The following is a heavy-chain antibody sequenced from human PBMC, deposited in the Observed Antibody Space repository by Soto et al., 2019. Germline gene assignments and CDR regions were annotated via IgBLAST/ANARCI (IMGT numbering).Heavy chain of an antibody. V-gene: IGHV5-51*01. D-gene: IGHD1-1*01. Sequence: GESLKISCKGSGYSFTSYWIGWMRQMPGKGLEWMGIIYPGDSDTRYSPSFQGQVTISADKSISTAYLQRSSLKASDTAMYYCARLEIRKGYYYGMDVWGQGTTVTVSS. J-gene: IGHJ6*02. CDR1: GYSFTSYW. CDR3: ARLEIRKGYYYGMDV. CDR2: IYPGDSDT.